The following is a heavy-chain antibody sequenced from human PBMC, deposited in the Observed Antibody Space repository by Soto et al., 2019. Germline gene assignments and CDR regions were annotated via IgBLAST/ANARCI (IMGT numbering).Heavy chain of an antibody. J-gene: IGHJ3*02. V-gene: IGHV3-9*01. D-gene: IGHD6-19*01. CDR3: AKDSGSSGWYDAFDI. CDR1: GFTFDDYA. CDR2: ISWNSGSI. Sequence: EVQLVESGGGLVQPGRSLRLSCAASGFTFDDYAMHWVRQAPGKGLEWVSGISWNSGSIGYADSVKGRFTISRDNAKNPLYLQMNRLRAEDTALYYCAKDSGSSGWYDAFDIWGQGTMVTVSS.